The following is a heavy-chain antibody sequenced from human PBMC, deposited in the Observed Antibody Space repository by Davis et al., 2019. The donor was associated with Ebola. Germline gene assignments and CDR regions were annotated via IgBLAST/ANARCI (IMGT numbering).Heavy chain of an antibody. CDR3: ARLYAYYYDSSGYYRPYYFDY. J-gene: IGHJ4*02. CDR2: IYHSGST. D-gene: IGHD3-22*01. Sequence: SETLSLTCAVSGGSISSSNWWSWVRQPPGKGLEWIGEIYHSGSTNYNPSLKSRVTISVDKSKNQFSLKLSSVTAADTAVYYCARLYAYYYDSSGYYRPYYFDYWGQGTLVTVSS. CDR1: GGSISSSNW. V-gene: IGHV4-4*02.